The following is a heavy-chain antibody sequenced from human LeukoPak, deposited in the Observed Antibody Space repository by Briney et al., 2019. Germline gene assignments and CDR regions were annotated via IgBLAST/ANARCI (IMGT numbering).Heavy chain of an antibody. Sequence: GGSLRLSCAASGFSFTSSWMSWVRQAPGKGLEWVGRIKSKIDGETPEYAAAVKGRFTIPRDDSKNTLYLQMNSLKTEDTAVYYCKAWFTGRPEGGQGTLVTVSS. J-gene: IGHJ4*02. CDR1: GFSFTSSW. V-gene: IGHV3-15*01. D-gene: IGHD3-10*01. CDR3: KAWFTGRPE. CDR2: IKSKIDGETP.